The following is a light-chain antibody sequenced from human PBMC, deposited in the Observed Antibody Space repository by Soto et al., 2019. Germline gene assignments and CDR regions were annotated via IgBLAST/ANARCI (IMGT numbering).Light chain of an antibody. J-gene: IGKJ4*01. CDR2: DIS. CDR3: QQYGTWPLT. Sequence: ETVMTQFPATLSVSPGERATLSCRASQYVSTNLAWYQQQPGQPPRLLIYDISNRATGIPARFSGSGSETEFALTITSLQSEDFAVYYCQQYGTWPLTFGGGTKVEIK. CDR1: QYVSTN. V-gene: IGKV3D-15*01.